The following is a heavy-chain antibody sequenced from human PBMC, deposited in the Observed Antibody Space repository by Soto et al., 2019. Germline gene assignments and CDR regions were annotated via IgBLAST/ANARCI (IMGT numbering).Heavy chain of an antibody. CDR3: ARVGGGNSGGMDV. D-gene: IGHD2-21*02. Sequence: GGSLRLSCAASGFTFSSFWMHWVRQAPGKGLVWVSGINSDGSSTNYADSVKGRFTISRDNAKNTLYLQMNSLRAEDTAVYYCARVGGGNSGGMDVWGQGTTVTVSS. CDR2: INSDGSST. V-gene: IGHV3-74*01. CDR1: GFTFSSFW. J-gene: IGHJ6*02.